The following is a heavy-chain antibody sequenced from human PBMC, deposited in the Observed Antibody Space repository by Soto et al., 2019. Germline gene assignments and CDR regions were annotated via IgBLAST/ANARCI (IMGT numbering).Heavy chain of an antibody. J-gene: IGHJ4*01. CDR3: TRDDEVFFDT. CDR1: GFTFSRYW. V-gene: IGHV3-7*03. CDR2: IKHDGNEQ. Sequence: GGSLRLSCAASGFTFSRYWLSWVRQAPGKGLEWVANIKHDGNEQYYVDSVKGRFTISRDNAKNSLYLQMNSLRAEDAAVYYCTRDDEVFFDTWGQGTLVTVTS.